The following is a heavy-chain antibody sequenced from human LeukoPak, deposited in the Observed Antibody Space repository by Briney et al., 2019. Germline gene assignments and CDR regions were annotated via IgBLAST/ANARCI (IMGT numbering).Heavy chain of an antibody. CDR1: GFTFSSYS. D-gene: IGHD5-18*01. CDR3: ARLRGYSYGYGDY. V-gene: IGHV3-48*04. Sequence: PGGSLRLSYAASGFTFSSYSMNWVRQAPGKGLEWVSYISSSGNTIDYADSVKGRLTISRDNAKNSLYLQMVSLRAEDTAVYYCARLRGYSYGYGDYWGQGTLVTVSS. J-gene: IGHJ4*02. CDR2: ISSSGNTI.